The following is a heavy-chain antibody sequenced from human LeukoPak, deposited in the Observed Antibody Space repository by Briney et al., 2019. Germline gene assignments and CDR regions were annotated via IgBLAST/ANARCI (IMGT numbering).Heavy chain of an antibody. CDR3: ARDLEYYYDV. Sequence: SVKVSCKASGGTFSSYAISWVRQARGQGLEWMGRIIPIFGTANYAQKFQGRVTITADKSTSTAYMELSSLRSEDTAVYYCARDLEYYYDVWGQGTLVTVSS. V-gene: IGHV1-69*06. J-gene: IGHJ4*02. D-gene: IGHD3-22*01. CDR2: IIPIFGTA. CDR1: GGTFSSYA.